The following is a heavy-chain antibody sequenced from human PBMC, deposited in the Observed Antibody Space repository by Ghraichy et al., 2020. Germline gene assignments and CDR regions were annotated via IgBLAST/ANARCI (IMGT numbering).Heavy chain of an antibody. CDR3: TRLLWFGNSPNTYFDS. CDR2: IYWDDDK. D-gene: IGHD3-10*01. J-gene: IGHJ4*02. V-gene: IGHV2-5*02. Sequence: SLTTSGVGVGWIRQPPGKPLEWLSLIYWDDDKRYSPSLKSRLTITKDTYKNQVVLTMTNMDPVDTATYFCTRLLWFGNSPNTYFDSWGQGTLVTVSS. CDR1: SLTTSGVG.